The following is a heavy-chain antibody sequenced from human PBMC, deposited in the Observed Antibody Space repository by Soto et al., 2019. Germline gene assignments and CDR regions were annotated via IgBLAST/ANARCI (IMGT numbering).Heavy chain of an antibody. J-gene: IGHJ6*02. CDR3: ARXRLAAAGPRPYYYAMDV. V-gene: IGHV3-30-3*01. CDR1: GLNFRIHA. Sequence: GSLRLSCAASGLNFRIHAMHWVRQAPGKGLEWVAIIPFDGNNQYYTDSVKGRFTISRDNSANTVYLQMNSLRAEDTAVYYCARXRLAAAGPRPYYYAMDVWGQGTTVTVSS. D-gene: IGHD6-13*01. CDR2: IPFDGNNQ.